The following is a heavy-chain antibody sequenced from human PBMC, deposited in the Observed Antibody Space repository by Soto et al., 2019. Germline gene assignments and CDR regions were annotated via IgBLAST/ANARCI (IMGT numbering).Heavy chain of an antibody. D-gene: IGHD1-26*01. Sequence: EVQLLESGGGLVQPGGSLRLSCAASGFTFSNFAMNWVRQAPGKGLEWVSAISGSGGSTYSADSVKGRFTIPRDNSKNTLYLQMNSLRAEDTAVYYCAKDPVVGTRRAFDIWGQGTMVTVSS. CDR3: AKDPVVGTRRAFDI. J-gene: IGHJ3*02. V-gene: IGHV3-23*01. CDR2: ISGSGGST. CDR1: GFTFSNFA.